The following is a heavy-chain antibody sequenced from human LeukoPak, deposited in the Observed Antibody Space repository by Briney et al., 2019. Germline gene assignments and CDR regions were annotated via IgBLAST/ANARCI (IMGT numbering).Heavy chain of an antibody. J-gene: IGHJ4*02. CDR3: ARDLVGAITFDY. Sequence: SETLSLTCTVSGYSISSGYYWGWIRQPPGKGLEWIGSIYHSGSTYYNSSLKSRVTISVDTSKNQFSLKLSSVTAADTAVYYCARDLVGAITFDYWGQGTLVTVSS. V-gene: IGHV4-38-2*02. D-gene: IGHD1-26*01. CDR2: IYHSGST. CDR1: GYSISSGYY.